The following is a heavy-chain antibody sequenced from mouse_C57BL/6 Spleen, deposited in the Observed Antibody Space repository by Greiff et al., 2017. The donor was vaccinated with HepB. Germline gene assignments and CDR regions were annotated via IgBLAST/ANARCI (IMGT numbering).Heavy chain of an antibody. CDR3: AREGYYYGSSPYWYFDV. V-gene: IGHV1-64*01. Sequence: QVQLQQPGAELVKPGASVKLSCKASGYTFTSYWMHWVKQRPGQGLEWIGMIHPNSGSTNYNEKFKSKATLTVDKSSSTAYMQLSSLTSEDSAVYYCAREGYYYGSSPYWYFDVWGTGTTVTVSS. CDR2: IHPNSGST. J-gene: IGHJ1*03. CDR1: GYTFTSYW. D-gene: IGHD1-1*01.